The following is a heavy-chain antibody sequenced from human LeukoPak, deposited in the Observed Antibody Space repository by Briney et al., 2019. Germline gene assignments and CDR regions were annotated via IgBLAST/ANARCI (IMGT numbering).Heavy chain of an antibody. D-gene: IGHD3-10*01. CDR3: AKVAKYYYGSETYYFFEH. J-gene: IGHJ4*02. CDR1: GFFFSTYW. CDR2: IKQDGSEK. Sequence: PGGSLRLSCTTSGFFFSTYWMNWVRQAPGKGLEWVAAIKQDGSEKYYVDSVKGRFTISRDDAKNSLYLQMNSLRVEDTAVYYCAKVAKYYYGSETYYFFEHWGQGTPVTASS. V-gene: IGHV3-7*01.